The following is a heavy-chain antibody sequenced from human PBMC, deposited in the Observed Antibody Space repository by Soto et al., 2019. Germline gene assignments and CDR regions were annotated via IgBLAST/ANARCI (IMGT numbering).Heavy chain of an antibody. D-gene: IGHD3-9*01. J-gene: IGHJ4*02. CDR1: GGSISSYY. CDR3: ARGYYDILTGYSSFDY. V-gene: IGHV4-59*01. CDR2: IYYSGST. Sequence: SETLCLTCTVSGGSISSYYWSWIRQPPGKGLEWIGYIYYSGSTNYNPSLKSRVTISVDTSKNQFSLKLSSVTAADTAVYYCARGYYDILTGYSSFDYWGQGTLVTVSS.